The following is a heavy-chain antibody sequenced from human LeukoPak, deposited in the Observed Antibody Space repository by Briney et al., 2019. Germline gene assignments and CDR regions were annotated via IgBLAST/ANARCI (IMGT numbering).Heavy chain of an antibody. Sequence: PGGSLRLSCAASGFTVSNNYMSWVRQAPGKGLEWVSVIYSGGTTKYADSVRGRFSISRDNSKNTLHLQMNSLRADDTAVYYCARGVEPLAANTLAYWGQGTLVTVSS. CDR2: IYSGGTT. D-gene: IGHD1-14*01. CDR3: ARGVEPLAANTLAY. V-gene: IGHV3-53*01. CDR1: GFTVSNNY. J-gene: IGHJ4*02.